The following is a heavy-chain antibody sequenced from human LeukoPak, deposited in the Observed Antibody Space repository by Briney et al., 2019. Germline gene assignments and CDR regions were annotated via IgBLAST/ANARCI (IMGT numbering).Heavy chain of an antibody. J-gene: IGHJ4*02. Sequence: ASVKVSCKASGYTFTSYDINWVRQATGQGLEWMGWMNPNSGNTGYAQKFQGRVTMTRNTSISTAYMELSSLRSEDTAVYYCARVYHYYGSGSYEDWGQGTLVTVSS. D-gene: IGHD3-10*01. CDR3: ARVYHYYGSGSYED. V-gene: IGHV1-8*01. CDR2: MNPNSGNT. CDR1: GYTFTSYD.